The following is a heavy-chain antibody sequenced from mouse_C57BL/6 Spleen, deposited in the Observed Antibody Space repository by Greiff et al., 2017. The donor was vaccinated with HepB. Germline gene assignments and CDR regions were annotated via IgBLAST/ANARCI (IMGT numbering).Heavy chain of an antibody. D-gene: IGHD1-1*01. CDR1: GYTFTSYG. CDR3: ARWDGSSYNWYFDV. V-gene: IGHV1-81*01. CDR2: IYPRSGNT. J-gene: IGHJ1*03. Sequence: VQGVESGAELARPGASVKLSCKASGYTFTSYGISWVKQRTGQGLEWIGEIYPRSGNTYYNEKFKGKATLTADKSSSTAYMELRSLTSEDSAVYFCARWDGSSYNWYFDVWGTGTTVTVSS.